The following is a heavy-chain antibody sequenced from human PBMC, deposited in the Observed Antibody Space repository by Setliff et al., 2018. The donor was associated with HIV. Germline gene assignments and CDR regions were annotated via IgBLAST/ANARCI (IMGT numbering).Heavy chain of an antibody. CDR2: INPNSGGT. D-gene: IGHD6-19*01. V-gene: IGHV1-2*02. CDR1: GYTFTGYY. J-gene: IGHJ4*02. Sequence: RASVKVSCKASGYTFTGYYMHWVRQAPGQGLEWMGWINPNSGGTNYAQKFQGRVTMTRDTSITTAYMELSRLRSDDTAVYYCARDGIAVAGTLPFDYWGQGTLVTVSS. CDR3: ARDGIAVAGTLPFDY.